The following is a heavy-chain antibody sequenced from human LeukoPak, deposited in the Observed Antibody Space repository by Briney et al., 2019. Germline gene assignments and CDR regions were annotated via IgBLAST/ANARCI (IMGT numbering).Heavy chain of an antibody. CDR3: ARDVQGAYCSSTSCYNWFDP. V-gene: IGHV4-59*12. Sequence: SETLSLTCTVSGGAISSYYWSWIRQPPGKGLEWIGSIYYSGSTYYNPSLKSRVTISVDTSKSQFSLKLSSVTAADTAVYYCARDVQGAYCSSTSCYNWFDPWGQGTLVTVSS. CDR2: IYYSGST. CDR1: GGAISSYY. J-gene: IGHJ5*02. D-gene: IGHD2-2*01.